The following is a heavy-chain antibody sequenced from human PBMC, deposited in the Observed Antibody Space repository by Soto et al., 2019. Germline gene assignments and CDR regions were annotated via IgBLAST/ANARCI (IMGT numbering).Heavy chain of an antibody. CDR3: ARSHRYCSSTSCYYYYGMDV. J-gene: IGHJ6*02. V-gene: IGHV1-2*04. CDR1: GYTFTGYY. CDR2: INPNSGGT. D-gene: IGHD2-2*01. Sequence: QVQLVQSGAVVKKPGASVKVSCKASGYTFTGYYMHWVRQAPGQGLEWMGWINPNSGGTNYAQKFQGWVTMTRDTSISTAYMELSRLRSDDTAVYYCARSHRYCSSTSCYYYYGMDVWGQGTTVTVSS.